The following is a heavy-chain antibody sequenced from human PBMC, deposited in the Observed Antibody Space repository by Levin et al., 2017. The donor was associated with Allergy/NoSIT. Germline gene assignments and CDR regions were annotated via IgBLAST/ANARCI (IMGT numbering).Heavy chain of an antibody. Sequence: GGSLRLSCAASGFTFSSYSMNWVRQAPGKGLEWVSSISSSSSYIYYADSVKGRFTISRDNAKNSLYLQMNSLRAEDTAVYYCARGGSTVAGNLYYFDYWGQGTLVTVSS. D-gene: IGHD6-19*01. CDR1: GFTFSSYS. V-gene: IGHV3-21*01. J-gene: IGHJ4*02. CDR2: ISSSSSYI. CDR3: ARGGSTVAGNLYYFDY.